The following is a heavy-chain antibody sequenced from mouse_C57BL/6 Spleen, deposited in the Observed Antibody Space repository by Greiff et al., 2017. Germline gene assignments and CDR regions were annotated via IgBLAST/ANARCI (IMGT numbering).Heavy chain of an antibody. CDR1: GYTFTSYW. J-gene: IGHJ2*01. V-gene: IGHV1-64*01. Sequence: VQLQQSGAELVKPGASVKLSCKASGYTFTSYWMHWVKQRPGQGLEWIGLIHPNSGSTKYTEKFKSKATLTGDKSSSTASMQVSSLTSNDTAVYNGASSGITAARDYWGQGTTLTVSS. CDR3: ASSGITAARDY. D-gene: IGHD1-2*01. CDR2: IHPNSGST.